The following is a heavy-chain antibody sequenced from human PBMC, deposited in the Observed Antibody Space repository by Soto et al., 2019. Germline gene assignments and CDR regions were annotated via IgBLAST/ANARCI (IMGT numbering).Heavy chain of an antibody. V-gene: IGHV4-39*01. D-gene: IGHD7-27*01. Sequence: QLQLQESGPGLVKPSETLSLTCTVSGGSIGSSSYYWGWIRQPPGKGLEWIGSIYYSGSTYYNPSLKSRVTISVDTSKNQFSLKLSSVTAADTAVYYCAITGTLITVNWFDPWGQGTLVTVSS. CDR3: AITGTLITVNWFDP. CDR2: IYYSGST. CDR1: GGSIGSSSYY. J-gene: IGHJ5*02.